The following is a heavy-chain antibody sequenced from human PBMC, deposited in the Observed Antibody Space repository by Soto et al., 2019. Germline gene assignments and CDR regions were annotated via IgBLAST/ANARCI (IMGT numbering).Heavy chain of an antibody. V-gene: IGHV3-21*01. CDR1: GCTFRTYS. Sequence: LGLCCAASGCTFRTYSMNWVRQAPGKGLEWVSSINSRSNYIYYADSVKGRFIISRDNAKNSLYLQMNSLRAEDTAVYYCARTPHYYDSSGLPPYFDYWGQGTLVTVSS. D-gene: IGHD3-22*01. J-gene: IGHJ4*02. CDR2: INSRSNYI. CDR3: ARTPHYYDSSGLPPYFDY.